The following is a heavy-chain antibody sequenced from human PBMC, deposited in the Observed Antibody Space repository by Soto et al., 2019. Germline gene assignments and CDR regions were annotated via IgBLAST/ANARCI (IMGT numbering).Heavy chain of an antibody. V-gene: IGHV4-59*01. D-gene: IGHD1-26*01. Sequence: SETLSLTCTVSGDSIGKYYWSWLRQPPGKGLEWIGFVYYTGNTKYSPSLKSRVTTSVDTSNNQFSLKMSSVTAADTGVYYCARGVWGSYYYFDQWGQGILVTV. CDR3: ARGVWGSYYYFDQ. CDR1: GDSIGKYY. CDR2: VYYTGNT. J-gene: IGHJ4*02.